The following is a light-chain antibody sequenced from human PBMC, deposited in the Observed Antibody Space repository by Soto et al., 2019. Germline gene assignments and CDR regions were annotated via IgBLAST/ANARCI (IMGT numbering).Light chain of an antibody. CDR3: CSYAGSYSPVV. Sequence: QSALTQPRSLSGSPGQSVTISCTGTSSNVGGYNYVSWYQHHPGKAPKLMIYDVTNRPSGVPDRFSGSKSGNTASLTISGLQADDEADYYCCSYAGSYSPVVFGGGTKLTVL. CDR2: DVT. CDR1: SSNVGGYNY. J-gene: IGLJ2*01. V-gene: IGLV2-11*01.